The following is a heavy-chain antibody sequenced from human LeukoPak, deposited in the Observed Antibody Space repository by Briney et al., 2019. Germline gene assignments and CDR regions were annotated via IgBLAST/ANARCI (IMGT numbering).Heavy chain of an antibody. CDR3: ARDSLHCSLGVCRYQYYLDV. Sequence: GGSLRLSCAASGFSFDDNTMTWVPQAQGKGLEWGSTISGSGGDVAFADFVKGRFTLSRENSRKVLELETTKLRAEDTAVYFCARDSLHCSLGVCRYQYYLDVWGKGTTVTVSS. J-gene: IGHJ6*03. V-gene: IGHV3-23*01. D-gene: IGHD2-15*01. CDR2: ISGSGGDV. CDR1: GFSFDDNT.